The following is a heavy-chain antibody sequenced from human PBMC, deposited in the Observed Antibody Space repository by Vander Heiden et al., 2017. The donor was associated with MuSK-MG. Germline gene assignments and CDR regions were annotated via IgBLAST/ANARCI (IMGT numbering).Heavy chain of an antibody. D-gene: IGHD1-26*01. J-gene: IGHJ3*02. Sequence: EVQLVESGGGLVQPGGSLRLSCAASGFTFRSYWMSWVRQAPGKGLEWVANIKQDGSEKYYVDAVKGRFTISRDNAKNSLYLQMNSLRAEDTAVYYCARESSGSYVAFDIWGQGTMVTVSS. CDR2: IKQDGSEK. CDR1: GFTFRSYW. CDR3: ARESSGSYVAFDI. V-gene: IGHV3-7*01.